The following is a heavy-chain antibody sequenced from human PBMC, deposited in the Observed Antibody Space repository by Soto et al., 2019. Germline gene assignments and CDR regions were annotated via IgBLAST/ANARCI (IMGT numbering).Heavy chain of an antibody. CDR1: GYTFTSYG. V-gene: IGHV1-18*01. D-gene: IGHD2-2*02. CDR3: AREESSTSCYTGCSSSADDAFDI. J-gene: IGHJ3*02. CDR2: ISAYNGNT. Sequence: QVQLVQSGAEVKKPGASVKVSCKASGYTFTSYGISWVRQAPGQGLEWMGWISAYNGNTNYAQKLQGRVTMTTDTTTSTAYMELRSLRSDDTAVYYCAREESSTSCYTGCSSSADDAFDIWGQGTMVTVSS.